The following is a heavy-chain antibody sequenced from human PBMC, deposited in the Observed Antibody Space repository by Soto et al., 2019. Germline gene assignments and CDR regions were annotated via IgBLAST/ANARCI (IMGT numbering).Heavy chain of an antibody. CDR2: ISGDTKTT. D-gene: IGHD1-26*01. J-gene: IGHJ4*02. V-gene: IGHV3-48*02. Sequence: PGGSLRLSCGASGFTFSSYGMNWVRQAPGKGLEWVSYISGDTKTTNYADSVKGRFTITRDNAKSSLYLQLKSLRDDDTAVYYCARGGAGSPDYWGQGTLVTVSS. CDR1: GFTFSSYG. CDR3: ARGGAGSPDY.